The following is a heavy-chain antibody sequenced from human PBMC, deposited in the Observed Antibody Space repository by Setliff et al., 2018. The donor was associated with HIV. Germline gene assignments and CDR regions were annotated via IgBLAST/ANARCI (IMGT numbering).Heavy chain of an antibody. V-gene: IGHV4-34*01. CDR3: AKYGPNCRSITCDEGYYFDS. CDR2: IDHSGST. Sequence: SETLSLTCAVYGGSFSGYYWSWIRQAPGKGLEWIGEIDHSGSTNYNPSLKSRVTISVDTSKNHFSLRLTSVTAADTALYYCAKYGPNCRSITCDEGYYFDSWGQGAPVTVSS. CDR1: GGSFSGYY. D-gene: IGHD2-2*01. J-gene: IGHJ4*02.